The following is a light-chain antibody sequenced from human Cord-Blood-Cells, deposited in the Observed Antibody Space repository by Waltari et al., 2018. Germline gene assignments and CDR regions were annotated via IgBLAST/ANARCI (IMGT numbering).Light chain of an antibody. J-gene: IGKJ5*01. Sequence: DIQMTQSPSSLSASVGDRVTITCRASQSISSYLNGYQQKPGKAPKLLIYAASSLQSGVPSRFSGSGSATDFTLTISSLQPEDFAAYYCQQSYSTPSITFGQGTRPEIK. CDR2: AAS. CDR3: QQSYSTPSIT. CDR1: QSISSY. V-gene: IGKV1-39*01.